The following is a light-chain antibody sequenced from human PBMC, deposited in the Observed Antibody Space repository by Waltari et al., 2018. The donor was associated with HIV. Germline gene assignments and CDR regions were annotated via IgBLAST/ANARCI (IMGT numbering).Light chain of an antibody. CDR3: HLYGLSPWT. V-gene: IGKV3-20*01. J-gene: IGKJ1*01. Sequence: VALTQSPDSVALSPGDSVTLSGRANETIVSKYLGWFQQRPGQAPRLLLYGATIRAAGTPNRFSGGTFGTNFTLTIIKWQEDDFAVYFCHLYGLSPWTFGQGTRLE. CDR1: ETIVSKY. CDR2: GAT.